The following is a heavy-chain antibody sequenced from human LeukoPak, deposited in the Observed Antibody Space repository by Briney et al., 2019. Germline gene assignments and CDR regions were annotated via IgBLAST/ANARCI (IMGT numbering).Heavy chain of an antibody. J-gene: IGHJ6*03. CDR2: MNPNSGNT. V-gene: IGHV1-8*03. D-gene: IGHD5/OR15-5a*01. CDR3: ARALNPSSSYYYYYMDV. Sequence: ASVKVSCKASGYPFAGYYMHWVRQAPGQGLEWMGWMNPNSGNTGYAQKFQGRVTITRNTSISTAYMELSSLRSEDTAVYYCARALNPSSSYYYYYMDVWGKGTTVTVSS. CDR1: GYPFAGYY.